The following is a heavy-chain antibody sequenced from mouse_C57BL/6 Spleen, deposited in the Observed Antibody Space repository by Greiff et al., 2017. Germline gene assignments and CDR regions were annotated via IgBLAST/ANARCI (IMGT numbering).Heavy chain of an antibody. J-gene: IGHJ3*01. CDR3: TGKAWFAY. CDR2: IRLKSDNYAT. CDR1: GFTFSNYW. Sequence: EVKVEASGGGLVQPGGSMKLSCVASGFTFSNYWMNWVRQSPEKGLEWVAQIRLKSDNYATHYAESVKGRFTISRDDSKSSVYLQMNNLRAEDTGIYYCTGKAWFAYWGQGTLVTVSA. V-gene: IGHV6-3*01.